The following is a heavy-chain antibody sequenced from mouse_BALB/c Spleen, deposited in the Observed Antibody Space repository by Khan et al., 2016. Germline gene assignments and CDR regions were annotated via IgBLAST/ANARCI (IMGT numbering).Heavy chain of an antibody. Sequence: VQLQESGAELVKPGASVKLSCKASGYTFTSYYMYWVKQRPGQGLEWIGEINPSNGDTNFNGRCKSKATLTVDKSSSTTYMQISSLTSEDSAVYYCTRAGYDYAFAYWGQGTLVTVSA. CDR3: TRAGYDYAFAY. J-gene: IGHJ3*01. CDR2: INPSNGDT. CDR1: GYTFTSYY. D-gene: IGHD2-4*01. V-gene: IGHV1S81*02.